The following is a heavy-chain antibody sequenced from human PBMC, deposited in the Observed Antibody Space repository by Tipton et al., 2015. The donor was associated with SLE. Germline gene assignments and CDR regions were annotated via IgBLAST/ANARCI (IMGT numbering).Heavy chain of an antibody. CDR3: ARGGIAAAFLDYYYYMDV. CDR2: INWNGGST. D-gene: IGHD6-13*01. V-gene: IGHV3-20*04. Sequence: GSLRLSCAASGFTFDDYGMSWVRQAPGKGLEWVSGINWNGGSTGYADSVKGRFTISRDNAKNSLYLQMNSLRAEDTALYYCARGGIAAAFLDYYYYMDVWGKGTTVTVSS. CDR1: GFTFDDYG. J-gene: IGHJ6*03.